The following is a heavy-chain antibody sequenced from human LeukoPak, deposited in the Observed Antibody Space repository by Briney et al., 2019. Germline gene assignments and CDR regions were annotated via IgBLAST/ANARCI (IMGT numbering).Heavy chain of an antibody. V-gene: IGHV4-59*01. CDR2: IYYSGST. Sequence: SETLSLTCTVSGGSISSYYWSWIRQPPGKGLEWIGYIYYSGSTNYNPSLKSRVTISVDTSKNQFSLKLSSVTAADTAVYYCARERSSWYTQNYYYYYMDVWGKGTTVTISS. CDR3: ARERSSWYTQNYYYYYMDV. J-gene: IGHJ6*03. D-gene: IGHD6-13*01. CDR1: GGSISSYY.